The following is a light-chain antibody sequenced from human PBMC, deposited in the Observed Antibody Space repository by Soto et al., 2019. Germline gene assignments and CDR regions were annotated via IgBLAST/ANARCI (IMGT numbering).Light chain of an antibody. CDR2: DSS. V-gene: IGKV3D-20*01. Sequence: IVLTKPPINLFWFPGERAIRSCGASQSVSSYLAWYQQKPGMAPXLXXXDSSIRATGIPDRFSGSGSGTDFTLTISRVEPEDFGGHLCQQYGNSRQITVGKGTRLEI. CDR1: QSVSSY. J-gene: IGKJ5*01. CDR3: QQYGNSRQIT.